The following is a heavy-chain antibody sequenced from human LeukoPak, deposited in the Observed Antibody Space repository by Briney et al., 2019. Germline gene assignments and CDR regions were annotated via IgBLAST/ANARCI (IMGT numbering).Heavy chain of an antibody. CDR1: GFTFSSYA. D-gene: IGHD6-13*01. J-gene: IGHJ6*02. CDR2: ISYDGSNK. Sequence: GRSLRLSCAASGFTFSSYAMHWVRQAPGKGLEWVAVISYDGSNKYYADSVKGRFTISRDNSKNTLYLQMNSLRAEDTAVYYCARVPNSSSWYPARYYYYGMDVWGQGTTVTVSS. CDR3: ARVPNSSSWYPARYYYYGMDV. V-gene: IGHV3-30-3*01.